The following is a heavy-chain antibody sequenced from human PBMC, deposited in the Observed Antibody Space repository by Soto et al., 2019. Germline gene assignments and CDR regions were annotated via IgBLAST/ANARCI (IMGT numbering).Heavy chain of an antibody. Sequence: QVQLVESGGGVVQPGRSLRLSCAASGFTFSSYGMYWVLQAPGKGLEWVAGISYEGSNKYYADSVKGRFTISRDNSKNTLYLQMNSLRAEDTAVYYGAKGSYSGIYSAVDYWGQGTMVTVSS. CDR3: AKGSYSGIYSAVDY. CDR1: GFTFSSYG. J-gene: IGHJ4*02. V-gene: IGHV3-30*18. D-gene: IGHD1-26*01. CDR2: ISYEGSNK.